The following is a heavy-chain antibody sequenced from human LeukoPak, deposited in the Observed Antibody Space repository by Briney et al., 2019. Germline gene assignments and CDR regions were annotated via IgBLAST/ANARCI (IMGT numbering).Heavy chain of an antibody. V-gene: IGHV1-69*05. CDR2: IIPIFGTA. Sequence: SVKVSCKASGGTFTNYAMSWVRQAPGQGLEWMGGIIPIFGTADYTQKFQGRVTMTRDTSTSTVYMELSSLRSEDTAVYYCARVKSYYYDTSDKDAFDIWGQGTMVTVSS. D-gene: IGHD3-22*01. J-gene: IGHJ3*02. CDR1: GGTFTNYA. CDR3: ARVKSYYYDTSDKDAFDI.